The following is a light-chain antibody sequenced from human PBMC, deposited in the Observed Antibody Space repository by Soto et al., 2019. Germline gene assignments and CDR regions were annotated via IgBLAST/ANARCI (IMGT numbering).Light chain of an antibody. CDR2: KAS. Sequence: DIQMTQSPSTLSASVGDRVTITCRASQSLSSWLAWYQQNPGKAPKLLIYKASSLESGVPPRFSGSGPCTEFTLTISSLQPDDFATSYCQQYNSYTIPFGQGTRLEIK. J-gene: IGKJ5*01. CDR1: QSLSSW. V-gene: IGKV1-5*03. CDR3: QQYNSYTIP.